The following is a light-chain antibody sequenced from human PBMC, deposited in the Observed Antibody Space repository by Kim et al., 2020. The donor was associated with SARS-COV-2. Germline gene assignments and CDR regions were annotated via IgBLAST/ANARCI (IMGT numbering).Light chain of an antibody. CDR3: QQRSNWPRT. J-gene: IGKJ2*01. CDR1: QSVSSY. V-gene: IGKV3-11*01. CDR2: DVS. Sequence: EIVLTQSPATLSLSPGERATLSCRASQSVSSYLAWYQQKPGQAPRLLIYDVSDRATGIPARFSGSGSGTDFTLTISSLEPEDFAVYYCQQRSNWPRTFGQGTKLEI.